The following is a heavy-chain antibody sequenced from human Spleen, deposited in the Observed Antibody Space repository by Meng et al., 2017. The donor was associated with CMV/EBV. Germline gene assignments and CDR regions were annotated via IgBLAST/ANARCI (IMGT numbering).Heavy chain of an antibody. Sequence: GESLKISCVASGFTLSSPALHWVRQAPGMGLQWVSLITSNGFNKYYADYVKGRFTISRDNSKNTVDLQMSSLRVDDTAVYYCARSGYNGYGLDVWGQGTTVTVSS. J-gene: IGHJ6*02. CDR1: GFTLSSPA. CDR2: ITSNGFNK. CDR3: ARSGYNGYGLDV. D-gene: IGHD5-24*01. V-gene: IGHV3-30-3*01.